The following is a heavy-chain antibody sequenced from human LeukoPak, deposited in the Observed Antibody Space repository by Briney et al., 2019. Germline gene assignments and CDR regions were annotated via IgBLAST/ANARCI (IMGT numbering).Heavy chain of an antibody. Sequence: PGRSLRLSCAASGFTFSSYAMHWVRQAPGKGLEWVAVISYDGSNKYYADSVKGRFTISRDNSKNTLYLQMNSLRAEDTAVYYCARDGDTFYGMDVWGQGTTVTVSS. CDR3: ARDGDTFYGMDV. J-gene: IGHJ6*02. CDR2: ISYDGSNK. V-gene: IGHV3-30-3*01. CDR1: GFTFSSYA. D-gene: IGHD5-18*01.